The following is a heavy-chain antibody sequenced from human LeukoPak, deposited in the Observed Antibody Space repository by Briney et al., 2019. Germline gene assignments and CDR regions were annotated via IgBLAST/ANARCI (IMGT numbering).Heavy chain of an antibody. D-gene: IGHD3-10*01. V-gene: IGHV1-18*01. Sequence: GASVKVSCKASGYTFTSYGISWVRQAPGQGLEWMGWISAYNGNTNYAQKLQGRVTMTTDTSTSTAYMELRSLRSDDTAVYYCAREFQWFGELLQFDYWGQGTLVTVSS. CDR3: AREFQWFGELLQFDY. J-gene: IGHJ4*02. CDR2: ISAYNGNT. CDR1: GYTFTSYG.